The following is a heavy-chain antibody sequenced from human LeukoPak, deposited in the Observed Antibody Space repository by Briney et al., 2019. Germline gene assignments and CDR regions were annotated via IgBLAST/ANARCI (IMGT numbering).Heavy chain of an antibody. CDR3: ARALGDYGLNYFDY. CDR1: GGSISSSSYY. D-gene: IGHD4-17*01. Sequence: PSETLSLTCTVSGGSISSSSYYWGWIRQPPGKGLEWIGSIYYSGSTYYNPSLKSRVTISVDTSKNQLSLKLSSVTAADTAVYYCARALGDYGLNYFDYWGQGTLVTVSS. CDR2: IYYSGST. V-gene: IGHV4-39*07. J-gene: IGHJ4*02.